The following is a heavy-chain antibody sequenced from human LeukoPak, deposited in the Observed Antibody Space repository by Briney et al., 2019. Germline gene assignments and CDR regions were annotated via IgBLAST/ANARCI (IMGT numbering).Heavy chain of an antibody. V-gene: IGHV3-7*01. J-gene: IGHJ5*02. CDR1: GFTFSSYW. D-gene: IGHD6-19*01. CDR2: IKQDGSEK. CDR3: ARSHSSGPGSGWFLWFDP. Sequence: PGGSLRLSCAASGFTFSSYWMSWVRQAPGKGLEWVANIKQDGSEKYYVDSVKGRFTTSRDNAKNSLYLQMGSLRAEDMAVYYCARSHSSGPGSGWFLWFDPWGQGTLVTVSS.